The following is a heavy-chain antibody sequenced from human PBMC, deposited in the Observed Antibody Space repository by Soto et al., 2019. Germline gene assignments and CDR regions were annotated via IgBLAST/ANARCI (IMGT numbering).Heavy chain of an antibody. CDR1: GGSITSSY. J-gene: IGHJ4*02. V-gene: IGHV4-59*01. CDR2: IYDTGISGYTPST. Sequence: SETLSLTCTVSGGSITSSYWSWIRRPPGKGLEWIAYIYDTGISGYTPSTSYNPSLKSRVTMSVDTSKSQFSLKLTSVTAADTAVYYCARDRRYGDFDYWGQGTLVTVSS. D-gene: IGHD4-17*01. CDR3: ARDRRYGDFDY.